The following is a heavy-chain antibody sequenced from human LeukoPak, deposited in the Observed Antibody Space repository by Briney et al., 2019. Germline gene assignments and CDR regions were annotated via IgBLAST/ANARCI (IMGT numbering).Heavy chain of an antibody. CDR3: AREDDWNYEDY. J-gene: IGHJ4*02. CDR1: GFSFRSYS. CDR2: IKQDGSEK. D-gene: IGHD1-7*01. V-gene: IGHV3-7*01. Sequence: GGSLRLSCAASGFSFRSYSMNWVRQAPGKGLEWVANIKQDGSEKYYVNSVKGRFTISRDNAKNSLYLQMNSLRAEDTAIYYCAREDDWNYEDYWGQGTLVTVSS.